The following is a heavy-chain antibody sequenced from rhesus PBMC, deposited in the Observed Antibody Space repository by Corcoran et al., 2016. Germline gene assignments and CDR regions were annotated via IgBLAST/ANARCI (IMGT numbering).Heavy chain of an antibody. CDR2: FSGSGGST. D-gene: IGHD1-20*01. V-gene: IGHV4-173*01. J-gene: IGHJ4*01. CDR3: ARDGYSGNNAFED. CDR1: GDSISSNY. Sequence: QLQLQESGPGLVKPSETLSLTCAVSGDSISSNYWRWLRQPPGKGLEWIVRFSGSGGSTDYNPSRNSRVTISKDTSKKQFSLKLSSVTAADTAVYYCARDGYSGNNAFEDWGQGVLVTVSS.